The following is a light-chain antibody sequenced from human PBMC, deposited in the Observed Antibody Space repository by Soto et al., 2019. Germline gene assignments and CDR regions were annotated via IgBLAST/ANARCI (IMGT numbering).Light chain of an antibody. V-gene: IGKV1-5*03. J-gene: IGKJ4*01. CDR2: QAF. Sequence: DIQMTQSPSTLSASVGDRVTITCRASQSISSWLAWYQQKPGKAPKLLIYQAFSLESGVPSRFSGSGSGTEFTLTISSLQPDDFATYYCQQYNSYPPTFGGGATVEIK. CDR1: QSISSW. CDR3: QQYNSYPPT.